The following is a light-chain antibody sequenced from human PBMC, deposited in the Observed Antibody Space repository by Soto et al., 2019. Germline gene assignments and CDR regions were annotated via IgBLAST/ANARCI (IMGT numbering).Light chain of an antibody. J-gene: IGKJ5*01. V-gene: IGKV1-39*01. CDR2: AAS. CDR1: QSISSY. Sequence: DIQMTQSPSSLSASLGDRVAITCRASQSISSYLNWYQQKPGKAPKVLIYAASNLQSGVPSRFSGSGSGTDFALTISSLQPEDFATYYCQQGYSTPITVGQGTRLES. CDR3: QQGYSTPIT.